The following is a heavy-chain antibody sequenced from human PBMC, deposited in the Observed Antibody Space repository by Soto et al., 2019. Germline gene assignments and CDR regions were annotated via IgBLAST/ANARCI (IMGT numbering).Heavy chain of an antibody. J-gene: IGHJ5*02. CDR1: GFTFSDFD. CDR2: IGTLFDT. CDR3: ARGRSKDFHSTPPPTFDP. Sequence: EVQLVDSGGDLVQPGGSLRLSCVASGFTFSDFDMYWVRQVTGKGLEWVAGIGTLFDTYYSDSVKGRFSIFRDNAKNSVTLRMNSLKPGDTAVYFCARGRSKDFHSTPPPTFDPWGQVTLVTVSS. D-gene: IGHD2-15*01. V-gene: IGHV3-13*01.